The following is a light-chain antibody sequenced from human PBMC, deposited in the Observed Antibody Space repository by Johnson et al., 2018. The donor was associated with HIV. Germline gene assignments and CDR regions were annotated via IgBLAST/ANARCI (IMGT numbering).Light chain of an antibody. J-gene: IGLJ1*01. CDR2: ENN. Sequence: QSVLTQPPSVSAAPGQKVTISCSGSSSNIGNSYVSWFQQLPGTAPKLLIYENNKRPSGIPARFSGSKSGTSATLGITGLQAGDEAVYYCGTWDSSLSASVFGTGTKVTVL. CDR3: GTWDSSLSASV. CDR1: SSNIGNSY. V-gene: IGLV1-51*02.